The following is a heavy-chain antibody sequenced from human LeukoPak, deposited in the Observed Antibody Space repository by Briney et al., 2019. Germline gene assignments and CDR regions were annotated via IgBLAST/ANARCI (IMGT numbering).Heavy chain of an antibody. CDR1: VGSFSAYY. V-gene: IGHV4-34*01. CDR3: ARGPLLDYDGGGYYYFDY. CDR2: INHGGRS. Sequence: SETLSLTCAVYVGSFSAYYWSWIRQSPGKGLEWVGEINHGGRSNYNPSLKSRVTISVDTSKNQFSLTLSSVTAADTAVYYCARGPLLDYDGGGYYYFDYWGQGTLVTVSS. J-gene: IGHJ4*02. D-gene: IGHD3-22*01.